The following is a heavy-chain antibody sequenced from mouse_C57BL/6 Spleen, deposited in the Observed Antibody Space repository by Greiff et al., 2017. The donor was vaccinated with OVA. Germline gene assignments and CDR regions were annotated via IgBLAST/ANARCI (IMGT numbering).Heavy chain of an antibody. CDR2: IDPSDSET. J-gene: IGHJ1*03. Sequence: QVQLQQPGAELVRPGSSVKLSCKASGYTFTSYWMHWVKQRPIQGLEWIGNIDPSDSETHYNQKFKDKATLTVDKSSSTAYMQLSSLTSKDSAVYYCARWNSNYVYWYFDVWGTGTTVTVSS. CDR1: GYTFTSYW. D-gene: IGHD2-5*01. CDR3: ARWNSNYVYWYFDV. V-gene: IGHV1-52*01.